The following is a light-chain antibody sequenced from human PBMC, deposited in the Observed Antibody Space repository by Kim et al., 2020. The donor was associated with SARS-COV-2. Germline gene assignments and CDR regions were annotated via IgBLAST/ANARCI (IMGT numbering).Light chain of an antibody. CDR2: DVR. CDR3: CSYTSGITL. CDR1: RSDVGDYYS. J-gene: IGLJ7*01. V-gene: IGLV2-14*04. Sequence: PGQSITFSCTGTRSDVGDYYSVSWYQPHPGEAPKLIIYDVRHRPSGVSNRFSGSKSGNTASLIISELHIEDEAYYYCCSYTSGITLFGGGTQLTVL.